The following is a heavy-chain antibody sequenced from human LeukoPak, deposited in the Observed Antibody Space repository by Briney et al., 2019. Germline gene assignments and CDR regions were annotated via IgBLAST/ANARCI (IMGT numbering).Heavy chain of an antibody. D-gene: IGHD5-18*01. Sequence: GGSLRLSCAASGFTFSSYAMSWVRQAPGKGLEWVSAISGSGGSTYYADSVKGRFTISRDNSKNTLYLQMNSLRAEDTAVYYCAKGNGYSYGRYYFDYWGQGTLVTVSS. J-gene: IGHJ4*02. CDR1: GFTFSSYA. CDR3: AKGNGYSYGRYYFDY. CDR2: ISGSGGST. V-gene: IGHV3-23*01.